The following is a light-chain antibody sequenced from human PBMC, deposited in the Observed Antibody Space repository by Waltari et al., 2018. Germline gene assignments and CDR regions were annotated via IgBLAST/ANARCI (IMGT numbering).Light chain of an antibody. CDR3: QQRSNWRST. J-gene: IGKJ3*01. CDR1: QSVSSY. CDR2: DAS. V-gene: IGKV3-11*01. Sequence: EIVLTQSPATLYLSPGERATLSCRASQSVSSYLAWYQQKPGQAPRLLIYDASNRATGIPARFSGSGSGTDFTLTISSLEPEDFAVYYCQQRSNWRSTFGPGTKVDIK.